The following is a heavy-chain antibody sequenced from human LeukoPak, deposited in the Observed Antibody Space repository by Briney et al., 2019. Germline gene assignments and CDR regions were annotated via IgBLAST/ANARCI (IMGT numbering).Heavy chain of an antibody. Sequence: ASVKVSCTASGYTFTKYYIQWVRQAPGQGLEWMGIIHPSGGNTTYAQKFQGRVTMTRDMSTRTVYMELSSLRSEDTAVYYCARGGPESFGDLLIYYYYYYMDVWGEGTTVTVSS. CDR3: ARGGPESFGDLLIYYYYYYMDV. J-gene: IGHJ6*03. CDR1: GYTFTKYY. CDR2: IHPSGGNT. D-gene: IGHD3-10*01. V-gene: IGHV1-46*01.